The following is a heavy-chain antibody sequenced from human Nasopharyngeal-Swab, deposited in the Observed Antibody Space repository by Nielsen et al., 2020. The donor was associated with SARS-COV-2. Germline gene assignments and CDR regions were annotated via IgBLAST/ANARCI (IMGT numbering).Heavy chain of an antibody. V-gene: IGHV3-23*01. D-gene: IGHD2-2*01. Sequence: GESLKISCAASGFTFSSYAMSLVRQAPGKGLEWVSAISGSGGSTSYADSVKGRFTISRDNSKNTRYLQMNSLRAEDTAVYYCAKSPPGSTRDYYYYGMDVWGQGTTVTVSS. J-gene: IGHJ6*02. CDR3: AKSPPGSTRDYYYYGMDV. CDR2: ISGSGGST. CDR1: GFTFSSYA.